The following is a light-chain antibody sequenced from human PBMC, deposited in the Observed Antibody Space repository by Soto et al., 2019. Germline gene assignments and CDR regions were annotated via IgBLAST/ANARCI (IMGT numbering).Light chain of an antibody. CDR3: LQHNHFPWT. J-gene: IGKJ1*01. CDR1: QGIRKD. Sequence: QMIQSPSSLSASVGASVTITCRASQGIRKDLGWYQQKPGKAPQRLIYGASFLHTGVPSRFSGCGSGTEFTLTISSLQSEDFATYFCLQHNHFPWTFGQGTKV. CDR2: GAS. V-gene: IGKV1-17*01.